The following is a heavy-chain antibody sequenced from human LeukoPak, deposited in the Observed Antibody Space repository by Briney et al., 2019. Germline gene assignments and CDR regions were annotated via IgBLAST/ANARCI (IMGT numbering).Heavy chain of an antibody. D-gene: IGHD6-13*01. V-gene: IGHV4-34*01. Sequence: SETLSLTCAVYGGSFSGYYWSWIRQPPGKGLEWIGEINHSGSTNYNPSLKSRVTISVDTSKNQFSLKLSSVTAADTAVYYCARGRWSYAFDIWGQGTMVTASS. CDR1: GGSFSGYY. J-gene: IGHJ3*02. CDR3: ARGRWSYAFDI. CDR2: INHSGST.